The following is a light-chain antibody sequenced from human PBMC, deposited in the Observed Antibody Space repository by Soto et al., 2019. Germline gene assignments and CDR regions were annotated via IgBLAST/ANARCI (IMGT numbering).Light chain of an antibody. CDR1: SSNIGTNY. J-gene: IGLJ3*02. CDR2: CND. CDR3: ATRDNSLSRWV. Sequence: QSVLTQPPSASGTPGQRVTISGSGSSSNIGTNYVYWYKQLPGTAPKLLIYCNDQRPSGVPDRLSGSKSGTSASLAISGLRSEDEADYYCATRDNSLSRWVFGGGTKLTVL. V-gene: IGLV1-47*02.